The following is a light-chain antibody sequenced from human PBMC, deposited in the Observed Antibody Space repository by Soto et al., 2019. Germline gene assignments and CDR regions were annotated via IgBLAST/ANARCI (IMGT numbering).Light chain of an antibody. Sequence: EIVLTQSPATLALSPGERATLSCRASQSVSSYLAWYQQKPGQAPRFLIYGASNRATGIQDRFSGSGSGTESTLTIRRLEPEDFAVYYCKQYGSSGTCGQGTKVDIK. V-gene: IGKV3-20*01. CDR3: KQYGSSGT. J-gene: IGKJ1*01. CDR1: QSVSSY. CDR2: GAS.